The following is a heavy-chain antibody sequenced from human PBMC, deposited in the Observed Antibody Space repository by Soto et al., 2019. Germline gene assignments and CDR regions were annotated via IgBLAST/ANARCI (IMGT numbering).Heavy chain of an antibody. V-gene: IGHV5-51*01. Sequence: GASQKISCKGSGYSFTNYWIGWVRQMPGKGLEGMGIIYPGNSHAIYSPSFQGQVTMSADKSISTAYLQWSSLKASDTAMYYCASAKVFGVVIIGCMDVWGQGTTVTVSS. J-gene: IGHJ6*02. CDR3: ASAKVFGVVIIGCMDV. CDR2: IYPGNSHA. D-gene: IGHD3-3*01. CDR1: GYSFTNYW.